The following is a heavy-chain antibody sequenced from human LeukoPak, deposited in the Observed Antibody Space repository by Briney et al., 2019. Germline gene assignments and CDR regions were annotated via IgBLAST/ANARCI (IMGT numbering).Heavy chain of an antibody. J-gene: IGHJ4*02. V-gene: IGHV3-23*01. CDR1: GFTFSSYA. CDR3: AKGEYTSSCDY. D-gene: IGHD6-6*01. Sequence: GGSLRLSCAASGFTFSSYAMSWVRRAPGRGLEWVSAISGSSDSTYYADSVKGRFTISRDNSKNTLYLQMNSLRAEDTAVYYCAKGEYTSSCDYWGQGTLVTVSS. CDR2: ISGSSDST.